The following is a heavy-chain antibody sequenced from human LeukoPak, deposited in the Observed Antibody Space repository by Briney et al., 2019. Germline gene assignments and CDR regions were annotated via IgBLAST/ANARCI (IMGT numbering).Heavy chain of an antibody. Sequence: SETLSLTCIVSGGSISSSSYYWGWIRQPPGKGLEWIGSIYYSGSTYYNPSLKSRVTISVDTSKNQFSLKLSSVTAADTAVYYCARLEASFGSRYWYFDLWGRGTLVTVSS. CDR2: IYYSGST. CDR3: ARLEASFGSRYWYFDL. CDR1: GGSISSSSYY. J-gene: IGHJ2*01. V-gene: IGHV4-39*01. D-gene: IGHD2-2*01.